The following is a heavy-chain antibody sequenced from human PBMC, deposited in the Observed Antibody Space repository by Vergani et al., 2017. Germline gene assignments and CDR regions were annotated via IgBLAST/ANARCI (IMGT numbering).Heavy chain of an antibody. CDR1: GYSFTSYW. J-gene: IGHJ5*02. Sequence: EVQLVQSGAEVKKPGESLKISCKGSGYSFTSYWIGWVRQMPGKGLEWMGIIYPGYSDTRYSPSFQGQVTISADKSISTAYLQWSSLKASDTAMYYCARHSSIFYSSSLPNWFDPWGQGTLVTVSS. V-gene: IGHV5-51*01. D-gene: IGHD6-6*01. CDR2: IYPGYSDT. CDR3: ARHSSIFYSSSLPNWFDP.